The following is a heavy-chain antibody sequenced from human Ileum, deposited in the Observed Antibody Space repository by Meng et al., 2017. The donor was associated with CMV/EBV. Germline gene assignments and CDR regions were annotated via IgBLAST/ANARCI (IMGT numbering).Heavy chain of an antibody. J-gene: IGHJ4*02. Sequence: GESLKISCSASGFAFSTYSMNWIRQAPGKGLEWVPIIYGGSTGQLYADPVKGRFTIPRDDSKRTVYLQMNSLKAEDTAVYFCAKDTTPDPRFNLDHWGQGTLVTVSS. D-gene: IGHD1-1*01. V-gene: IGHV3-23*03. CDR2: IYGGSTGQ. CDR1: GFAFSTYS. CDR3: AKDTTPDPRFNLDH.